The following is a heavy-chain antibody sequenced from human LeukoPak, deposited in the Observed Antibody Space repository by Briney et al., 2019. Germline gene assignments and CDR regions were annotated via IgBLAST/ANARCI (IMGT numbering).Heavy chain of an antibody. CDR2: IYYSGST. CDR3: ARRLRYFDLPHLDY. J-gene: IGHJ4*02. V-gene: IGHV4-59*12. D-gene: IGHD3-9*01. CDR1: GGSISSYY. Sequence: SETLSLTCTVSGGSISSYYWSWIRQPPGKGLEWMGYIYYSGSTNYNPSLKSRVTISVDTSKNQFSLKLSSVTAADTAVYYCARRLRYFDLPHLDYWGQGTLVTVSS.